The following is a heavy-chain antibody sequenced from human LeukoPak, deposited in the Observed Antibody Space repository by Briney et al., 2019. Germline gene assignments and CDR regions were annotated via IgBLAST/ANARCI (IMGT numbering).Heavy chain of an antibody. D-gene: IGHD3-22*01. V-gene: IGHV3-38-3*01. J-gene: IGHJ5*02. CDR2: ISGGST. Sequence: PGGSLRLSCAASGFTVSSNEMSWVRQAPGKGLEWVSSISGGSTYYADSRKGRFTISRDNSKNTLHLQMNSLRAEDTAVYYCAKDGTYYYDSSGAWGQGTLVTVSS. CDR3: AKDGTYYYDSSGA. CDR1: GFTVSSNE.